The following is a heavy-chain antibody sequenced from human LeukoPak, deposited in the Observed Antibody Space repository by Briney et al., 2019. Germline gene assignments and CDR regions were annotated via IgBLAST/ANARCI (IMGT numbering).Heavy chain of an antibody. CDR2: IYYSGST. CDR1: GGSISSYY. CDR3: ARDRDGGGAVDY. D-gene: IGHD4-23*01. J-gene: IGHJ4*02. V-gene: IGHV4-59*01. Sequence: SETLSLTCTVPGGSISSYYWSWIRQPPGKGLERIGYIYYSGSTNYNPSLKSRVTISVDTSKNQFSLKLSSVTAADTAVYYCARDRDGGGAVDYWGQGTLVTVSS.